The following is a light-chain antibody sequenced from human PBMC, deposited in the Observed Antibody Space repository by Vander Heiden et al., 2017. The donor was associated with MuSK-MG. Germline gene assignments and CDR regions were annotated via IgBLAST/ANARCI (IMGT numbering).Light chain of an antibody. CDR2: GAS. CDR1: QSVSSN. CDR3: QQYNNWPPLT. V-gene: IGKV3-15*01. Sequence: EIVMTQSPATLSVSPGERATLSCRASQSVSSNLAWYQQKPGQAPRLLIYGASTRATGIPARFSGSGYGTEFTLTISSRQSEDFAVYYCQQYNNWPPLTFGHGTKVDIK. J-gene: IGKJ3*01.